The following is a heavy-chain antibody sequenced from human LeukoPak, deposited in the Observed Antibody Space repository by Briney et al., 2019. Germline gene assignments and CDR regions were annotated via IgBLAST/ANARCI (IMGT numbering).Heavy chain of an antibody. CDR3: ARDRFGYWYFDL. D-gene: IGHD3-10*01. V-gene: IGHV4-4*07. CDR2: IYTSGST. Sequence: SETLSLTCTVFGGSISSYYWSWIRQPAGKGLEWIGRIYTSGSTNYNPSLKSRVTMSVDTSKNQFSLKLTSVTAADTAVYYCARDRFGYWYFDLWGRGTLVTVSS. CDR1: GGSISSYY. J-gene: IGHJ2*01.